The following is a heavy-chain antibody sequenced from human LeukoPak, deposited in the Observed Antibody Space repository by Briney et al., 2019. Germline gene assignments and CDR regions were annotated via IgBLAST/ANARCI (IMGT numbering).Heavy chain of an antibody. Sequence: GGSLRLSCAASGFTFSSYAMSWVRQAPGKGLEWVSAISGSGGSTYYADSVKGRFTISRDNSKNTLYLQMNSLRAEDTAVYYCAKAMIVVVITGYYFDYWGPGTLVTVSS. CDR2: ISGSGGST. D-gene: IGHD3-22*01. CDR3: AKAMIVVVITGYYFDY. V-gene: IGHV3-23*01. CDR1: GFTFSSYA. J-gene: IGHJ4*02.